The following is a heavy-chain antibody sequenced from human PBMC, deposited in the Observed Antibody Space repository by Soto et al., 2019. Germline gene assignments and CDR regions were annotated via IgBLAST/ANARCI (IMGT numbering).Heavy chain of an antibody. J-gene: IGHJ6*03. V-gene: IGHV1-18*01. CDR2: ISAYNGNT. CDR3: ARVYYYGSGSYAGDYYYYMDV. Sequence: ASVKVSCKASGYTFTSYGISWVRQAPGQGLEWMGWISAYNGNTNYAQKLQGRVTMTTDTSTSTAYMELRSLRSDDTAVYYCARVYYYGSGSYAGDYYYYMDVWGKGTTVTVS. D-gene: IGHD3-10*01. CDR1: GYTFTSYG.